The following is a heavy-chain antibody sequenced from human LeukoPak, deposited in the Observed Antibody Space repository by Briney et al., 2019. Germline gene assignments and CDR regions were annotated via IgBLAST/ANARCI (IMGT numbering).Heavy chain of an antibody. J-gene: IGHJ6*03. CDR2: IYYSGST. V-gene: IGHV4-61*01. D-gene: IGHD3-3*01. CDR3: ARDRGAPFYDLTGHYYYYYMDV. Sequence: SETLSLTCTVSGGSISSSSYYWSWIRQPPGKGLEWIGYIYYSGSTNYNPSLKSRVTISVDTSKNQFSLKLSSVTAADTAVYYCARDRGAPFYDLTGHYYYYYMDVWGKGTTVTVSS. CDR1: GGSISSSSYY.